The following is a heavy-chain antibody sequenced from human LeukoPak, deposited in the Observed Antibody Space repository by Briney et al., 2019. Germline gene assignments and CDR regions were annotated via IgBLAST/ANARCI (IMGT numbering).Heavy chain of an antibody. D-gene: IGHD2-2*01. V-gene: IGHV1-69*13. CDR1: GGTFTSYA. CDR3: VREGDIVVVPAAMPYGMDV. CDR2: IIPILGTA. Sequence: SVKVSCKASGGTFTSYAISWVRQAPGQGLEWMGGIIPILGTANYAQKFQGRVTITADESTSTAYMELSSLRSEDTAVYYCVREGDIVVVPAAMPYGMDVWGKGTTVTVSS. J-gene: IGHJ6*04.